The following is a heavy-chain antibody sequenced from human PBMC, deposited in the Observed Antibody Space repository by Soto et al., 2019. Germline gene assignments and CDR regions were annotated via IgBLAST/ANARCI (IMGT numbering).Heavy chain of an antibody. V-gene: IGHV3-30-3*01. CDR2: ISYDGSNK. J-gene: IGHJ3*02. Sequence: GGSLRLSCAASGFTFSSYGMHWVRQAPGKGLEWVAVISYDGSNKYYADSVKGRFTISRDNSKNTLYLQMNSLRAEDTAVYYCASSMIVLFGAFDIWGQGTMVTVSS. CDR1: GFTFSSYG. CDR3: ASSMIVLFGAFDI. D-gene: IGHD3-22*01.